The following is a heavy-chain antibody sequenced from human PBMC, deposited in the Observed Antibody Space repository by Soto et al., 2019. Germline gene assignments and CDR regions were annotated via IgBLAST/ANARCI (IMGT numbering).Heavy chain of an antibody. Sequence: EVQLVESGGGLIQPGVSLRLSCTASGLSVRNNYMSWVRQAPGMGLEWVSVIYNDGTTYYADSVKGRFTISRDTSTNTLPLQMDSLRAEETAVYSCVRPLPSGRTYGMDVWGQGTTVTVSS. J-gene: IGHJ6*02. CDR2: IYNDGTT. V-gene: IGHV3-53*01. D-gene: IGHD3-10*01. CDR3: VRPLPSGRTYGMDV. CDR1: GLSVRNNY.